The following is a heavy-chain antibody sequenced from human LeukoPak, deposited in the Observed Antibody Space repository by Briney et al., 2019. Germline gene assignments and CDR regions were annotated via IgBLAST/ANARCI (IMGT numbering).Heavy chain of an antibody. V-gene: IGHV1-2*02. CDR2: VDPNSGGT. Sequence: ASVKVSCKASGYTFTAYYLHWVRQAPGQGLEWMGWVDPNSGGTKYVQKFQGRFTMTRDTSNNTAYMELSGLRFDDTAVYFCARDNYGILDYWGQGTLVTVSS. D-gene: IGHD3-10*01. CDR1: GYTFTAYY. CDR3: ARDNYGILDY. J-gene: IGHJ4*02.